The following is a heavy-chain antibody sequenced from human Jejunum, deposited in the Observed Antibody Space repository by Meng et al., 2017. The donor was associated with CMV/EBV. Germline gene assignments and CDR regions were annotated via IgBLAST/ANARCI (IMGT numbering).Heavy chain of an antibody. J-gene: IGHJ6*02. CDR2: ISRSGGDT. V-gene: IGHV3-23*01. CDR3: AKESGQYQMLSYYGLDV. D-gene: IGHD2-2*01. Sequence: FNSYAMTWVRRAPGKGLEWVSVISRSGGDTNYAGSVKGRFTISRDNSKNTLYLEMSSLRAEDTAIYYCAKESGQYQMLSYYGLDVWGQGTTVTVSS. CDR1: FNSYA.